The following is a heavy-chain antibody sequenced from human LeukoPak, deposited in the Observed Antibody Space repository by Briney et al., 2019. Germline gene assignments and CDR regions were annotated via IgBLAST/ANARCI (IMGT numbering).Heavy chain of an antibody. V-gene: IGHV3-30*18. Sequence: PGRSLRLSCAASGFTFSSYGMHWGRQAPGKGLEGVAVISYDGSNKYYADSVKGRFTISRDNSNNTLYLQMNSLRAEDTAVYYCANLGGLGSGSSYGIDYWGQGTLVTVSS. CDR3: ANLGGLGSGSSYGIDY. CDR2: ISYDGSNK. J-gene: IGHJ4*02. D-gene: IGHD3-10*01. CDR1: GFTFSSYG.